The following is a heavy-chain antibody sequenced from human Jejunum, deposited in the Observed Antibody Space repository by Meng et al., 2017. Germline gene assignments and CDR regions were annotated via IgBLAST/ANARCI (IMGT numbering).Heavy chain of an antibody. Sequence: GGSLRLSCAASGFNFNNYWMIWVRQAPGKGLEWVSNIKEDGSQKYYVDSVKGRFTMSRDNAKNSLYLQMNSLRADDTAVYYCARGSVVRENDAFDIWGQGTMVTVSS. CDR1: GFNFNNYW. J-gene: IGHJ3*02. CDR2: IKEDGSQK. CDR3: ARGSVVRENDAFDI. V-gene: IGHV3-7*01. D-gene: IGHD3-10*01.